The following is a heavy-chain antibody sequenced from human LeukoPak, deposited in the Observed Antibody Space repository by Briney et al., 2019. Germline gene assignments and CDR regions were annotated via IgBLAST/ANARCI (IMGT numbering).Heavy chain of an antibody. V-gene: IGHV1-2*02. Sequence: ASVKVSCKASGYTFTGYYIHWVRQAPGQGLEWMGWINLNSGGTNYAQKFQDRVTMTRDTSITTAYMELSRLRFDDTALYYCARAYGTRYSGYDYHFDYWGQGTLVTVSS. CDR2: INLNSGGT. J-gene: IGHJ4*02. CDR3: ARAYGTRYSGYDYHFDY. D-gene: IGHD5-12*01. CDR1: GYTFTGYY.